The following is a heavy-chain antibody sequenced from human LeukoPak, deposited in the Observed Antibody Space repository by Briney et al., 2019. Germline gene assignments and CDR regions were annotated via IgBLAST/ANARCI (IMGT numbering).Heavy chain of an antibody. CDR1: GFTFSSYG. Sequence: PGRSLRLSCAASGFTFSSYGMHWVRQAPGKGLEWVAVISYDGSNKYYADSVKGRFTISRDNSKNTLYLQMNSLRAEDTAVYYCASLTVTPPWFDPWGQGTLVTVSS. D-gene: IGHD4-17*01. J-gene: IGHJ5*02. V-gene: IGHV3-30*03. CDR3: ASLTVTPPWFDP. CDR2: ISYDGSNK.